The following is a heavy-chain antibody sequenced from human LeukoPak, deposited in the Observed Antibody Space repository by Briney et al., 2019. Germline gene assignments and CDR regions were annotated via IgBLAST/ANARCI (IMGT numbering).Heavy chain of an antibody. CDR1: GFTFNTYS. D-gene: IGHD3-22*01. V-gene: IGHV3-23*01. CDR3: ARAHEEPRYYDSSGDFDY. Sequence: GGSLRLSCAASGFTFNTYSMSWVRQAPGKGLEWVSGVIGSGKSTFYADSVKGRFTISRDNSKNTLYLQMNSLRAEDTAVYYCARAHEEPRYYDSSGDFDYWGQGTLVTVSS. CDR2: VIGSGKST. J-gene: IGHJ4*02.